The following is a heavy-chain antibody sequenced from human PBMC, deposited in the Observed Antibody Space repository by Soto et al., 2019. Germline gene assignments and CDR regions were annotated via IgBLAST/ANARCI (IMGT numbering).Heavy chain of an antibody. Sequence: GGSLRLSCASSGFTFTTAWMIWVRQAPGKGLEWVGHIKTKTEGEATNYATPVKGRFSISRDDSTNTQSLQMNSLKSEDTAVYYCATDLPTAGAGEFDYWGQGTLVTVS. V-gene: IGHV3-15*01. CDR1: GFTFTTAW. D-gene: IGHD6-19*01. J-gene: IGHJ4*02. CDR3: ATDLPTAGAGEFDY. CDR2: IKTKTEGEAT.